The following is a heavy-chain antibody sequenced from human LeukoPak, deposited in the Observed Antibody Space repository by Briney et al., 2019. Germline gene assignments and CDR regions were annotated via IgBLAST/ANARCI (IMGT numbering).Heavy chain of an antibody. D-gene: IGHD3-10*01. J-gene: IGHJ6*03. Sequence: SETLSLTCNVSGGSISSGDYYWSWIRQPPGKGLEWIGYIYYSGSTYYNPSLKSRVTISVDTSKNQFSLKLSSVTAADTAVYYCASGGEASSNYYYYYYMDVWGKGTTVTVSS. CDR3: ASGGEASSNYYYYYYMDV. V-gene: IGHV4-30-4*08. CDR2: IYYSGST. CDR1: GGSISSGDYY.